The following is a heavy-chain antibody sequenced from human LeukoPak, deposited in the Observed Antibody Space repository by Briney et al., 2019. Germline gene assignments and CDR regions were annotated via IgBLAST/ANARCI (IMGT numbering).Heavy chain of an antibody. Sequence: GGSLRLSCAASGFTFRTYWMSWVRQAPGKGLEWVSAISNSGGSTYYADSVKGRFTISRDNSKNTLYLQMNGLRAEDTAVYYCAKAPSAYSSLSFWGQGTLVTVSS. CDR1: GFTFRTYW. CDR3: AKAPSAYSSLSF. J-gene: IGHJ4*02. V-gene: IGHV3-23*01. CDR2: ISNSGGST. D-gene: IGHD3-16*02.